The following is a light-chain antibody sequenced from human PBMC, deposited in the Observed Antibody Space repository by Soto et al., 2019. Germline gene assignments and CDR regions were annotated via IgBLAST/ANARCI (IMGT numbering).Light chain of an antibody. J-gene: IGLJ1*01. V-gene: IGLV2-14*03. Sequence: QSALTQPASVSGSLGQSITISCTGTSSDVGNYNYVSWYQQHPGKAPRLVIYDVSNRPSGVSNRFSGSKSGNTASLAISGLQAEDEADYYCSSYSSSITLDVFGPGTKLTVL. CDR2: DVS. CDR3: SSYSSSITLDV. CDR1: SSDVGNYNY.